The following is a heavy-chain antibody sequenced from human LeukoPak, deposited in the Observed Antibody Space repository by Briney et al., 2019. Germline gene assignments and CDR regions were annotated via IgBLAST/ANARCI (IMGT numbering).Heavy chain of an antibody. D-gene: IGHD6-19*01. CDR1: EFSVGSNY. CDR3: ARDQAVAGNRHYYYYMDV. CDR2: IYSGGST. V-gene: IGHV3-66*01. Sequence: AGGSLRLSCAASEFSVGSNYMTWVRQAPGKGLEWVSLIYSGGSTYYADSVKGRFTISRDNSKNTLYLQMNSLRAEDTAVYYCARDQAVAGNRHYYYYMDVWGKGTTVTVSS. J-gene: IGHJ6*03.